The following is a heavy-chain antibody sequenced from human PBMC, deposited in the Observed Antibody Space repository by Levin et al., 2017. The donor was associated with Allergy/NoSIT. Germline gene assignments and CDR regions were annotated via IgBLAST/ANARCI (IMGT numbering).Heavy chain of an antibody. D-gene: IGHD6-13*01. CDR2: ISGSGGST. V-gene: IGHV3-23*01. CDR1: GFTFSSYA. CDR3: AKDPEGSSWDNNNWFDP. Sequence: HSGGSLRLSCAASGFTFSSYAMSWVRQAPGKGLEWVSAISGSGGSTYYADSVKGRFTISRDNSKNTLYLQMNSLRAEDTAVYYCAKDPEGSSWDNNNWFDPWGQGTLVTVSS. J-gene: IGHJ5*02.